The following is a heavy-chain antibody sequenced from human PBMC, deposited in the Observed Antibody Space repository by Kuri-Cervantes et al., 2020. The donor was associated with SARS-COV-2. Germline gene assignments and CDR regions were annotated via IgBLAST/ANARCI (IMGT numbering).Heavy chain of an antibody. J-gene: IGHJ2*01. V-gene: IGHV3-21*04. CDR1: GFTFSSYS. CDR3: AKGASEYWNAHYWYFDL. CDR2: ISSSSSYI. D-gene: IGHD1-1*01. Sequence: GGSLRLSCAASGFTFSSYSVNWVRQAPGKGLEWVSSISSSSSYIYYADSVKGRFTISRDNAKNSLYLQMNSLRAEDMALYYCAKGASEYWNAHYWYFDLWGRGTLVTVSS.